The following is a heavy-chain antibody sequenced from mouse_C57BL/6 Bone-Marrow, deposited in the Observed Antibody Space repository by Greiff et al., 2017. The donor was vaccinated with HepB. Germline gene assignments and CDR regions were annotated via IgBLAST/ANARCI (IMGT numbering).Heavy chain of an antibody. J-gene: IGHJ4*01. CDR1: GFTFNTYA. D-gene: IGHD2-4*01. Sequence: EVQGVESGGGLVQPKGSLKLSCAASGFTFNTYAMHWVRQAPGKGLEWVARIRSKSSNYATYYADSVKDRFTISRDDSQSMLYLQMNNLKTEDTAMYYCVRDDDYDVGNYYAMDYWGQGTSVTVSS. CDR2: IRSKSSNYAT. CDR3: VRDDDYDVGNYYAMDY. V-gene: IGHV10-3*01.